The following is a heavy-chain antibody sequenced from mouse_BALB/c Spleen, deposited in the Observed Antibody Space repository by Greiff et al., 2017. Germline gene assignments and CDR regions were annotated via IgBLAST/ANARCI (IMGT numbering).Heavy chain of an antibody. CDR3: ARIYDGYYDAMDY. D-gene: IGHD2-3*01. Sequence: VQGVESGPGLVQPSQSLSITCTVSGFSLTSYGVHWVRQSPGKGLEWLGVIWSGGSTDYNAAFISRLSISKDNSKSQVFFKMNSLQANDTAIYYCARIYDGYYDAMDYWGQGTSVTVSS. V-gene: IGHV2-2*02. J-gene: IGHJ4*01. CDR2: IWSGGST. CDR1: GFSLTSYG.